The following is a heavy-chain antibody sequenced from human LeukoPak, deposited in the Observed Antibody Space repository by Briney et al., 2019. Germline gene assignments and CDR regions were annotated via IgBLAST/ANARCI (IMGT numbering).Heavy chain of an antibody. CDR1: GFTIGTAW. CDR3: IAHFPYFYGFDV. V-gene: IGHV3-15*01. Sequence: GGSLRLSCASSGFTIGTAWMSWVRQAPGKGREWLGHIKSEGEGATTDYAAPAKGRFAISRDDSKNMIYLQMSSLKMDDTAIYYCIAHFPYFYGFDVWGKGTTVTVSS. J-gene: IGHJ6*04. CDR2: IKSEGEGATT. D-gene: IGHD3-3*02.